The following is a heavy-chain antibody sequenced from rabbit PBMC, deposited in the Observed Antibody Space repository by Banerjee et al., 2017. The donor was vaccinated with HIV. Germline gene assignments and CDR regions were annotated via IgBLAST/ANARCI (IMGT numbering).Heavy chain of an antibody. J-gene: IGHJ4*01. CDR2: INTSSGNT. V-gene: IGHV1S45*01. CDR1: GFSFSNKYV. D-gene: IGHD4-1*01. CDR3: ARDLAGVIGWNFNL. Sequence: QEQLEESGGDLVKPEGSLTLTCTASGFSFSNKYVMCWVRQAPGKGLEWIGCINTSSGNTVYASWAIGRFTISSHNAQNTLYLQLNSLTAADTATYFCARDLAGVIGWNFNLWGQGTLVTVS.